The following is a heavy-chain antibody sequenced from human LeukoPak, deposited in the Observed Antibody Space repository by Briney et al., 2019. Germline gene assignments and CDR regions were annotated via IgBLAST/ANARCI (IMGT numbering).Heavy chain of an antibody. CDR2: IKEDGSML. V-gene: IGHV3-7*04. CDR3: ARVVTWFDP. Sequence: PGGSLRLSCAASGFTFSSFWMGWVRQAPGKGLECVAHIKEDGSMLSYVHSVKGRFTISRDNAKNSVYLQMNSLRAEDTAVYYCARVVTWFDPWGQGSLVTISS. CDR1: GFTFSSFW. J-gene: IGHJ5*02.